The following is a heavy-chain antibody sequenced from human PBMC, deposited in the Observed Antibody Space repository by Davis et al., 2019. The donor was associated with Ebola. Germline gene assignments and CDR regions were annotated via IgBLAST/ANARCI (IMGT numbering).Heavy chain of an antibody. Sequence: GGSLRLSCAASGFTFSDHYMDWVRQAPGKGLEWVGRTRNKANSYTTEYAASVKGRFTISRDDSKNSLYLQMNSLKTEDTAVYYCARVGTTPYYYYGMDVWGQGTTVTVSS. V-gene: IGHV3-72*01. CDR2: TRNKANSYTT. CDR3: ARVGTTPYYYYGMDV. D-gene: IGHD4-11*01. CDR1: GFTFSDHY. J-gene: IGHJ6*02.